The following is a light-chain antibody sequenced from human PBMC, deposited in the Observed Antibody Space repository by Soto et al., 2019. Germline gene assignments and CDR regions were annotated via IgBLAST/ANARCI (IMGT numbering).Light chain of an antibody. CDR3: QQYGTSPRT. CDR2: RAS. CDR1: QSVNSNY. V-gene: IGKV3-20*01. J-gene: IGKJ1*01. Sequence: EIVMSQSPDTLSLSPGERATLSCRTSQSVNSNYLAWYQQKPAQAPRLLIYRASSRATGIPDRFRGSGSGTDFTLTISRLEPEDLAVYYCQQYGTSPRTFGQGTKVDIK.